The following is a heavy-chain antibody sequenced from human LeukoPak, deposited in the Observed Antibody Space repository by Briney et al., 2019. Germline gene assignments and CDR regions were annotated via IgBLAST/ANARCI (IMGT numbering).Heavy chain of an antibody. J-gene: IGHJ4*02. Sequence: SETLSLTCTVSGGSISSDFWSWIRQPPGKGLEWIGYIHYSGSTHYNPSFNSRVTISVDTSKNQFSLKLSSVTAADTAVYYCARGSMITFGGVIVIFDYWGQGTLVTVSS. CDR3: ARGSMITFGGVIVIFDY. V-gene: IGHV4-59*12. CDR1: GGSISSDF. D-gene: IGHD3-16*02. CDR2: IHYSGST.